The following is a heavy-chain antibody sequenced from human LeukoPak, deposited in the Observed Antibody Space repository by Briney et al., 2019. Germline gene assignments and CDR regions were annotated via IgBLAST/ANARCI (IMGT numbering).Heavy chain of an antibody. D-gene: IGHD2-2*01. CDR1: GFPFNIYA. J-gene: IGHJ4*02. Sequence: GGSLRLSCAASGFPFNIYAINWVRQAPGQGLEWVALISSDGNSKYYADSVKGRFTISRDSSKSTVFLQMNSLRVEDTAVYYCAREGLGYCSTTTCFLFDYWGQGALVTVSS. V-gene: IGHV3-30*04. CDR2: ISSDGNSK. CDR3: AREGLGYCSTTTCFLFDY.